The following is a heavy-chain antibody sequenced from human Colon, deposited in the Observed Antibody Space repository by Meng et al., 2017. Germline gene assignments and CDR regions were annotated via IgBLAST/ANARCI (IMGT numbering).Heavy chain of an antibody. CDR2: MNPNSGNT. D-gene: IGHD1-26*01. CDR1: EYTFTSYD. Sequence: QVQGGQSGAEVKKPRASVKVSCKDSEYTFTSYDINWVRQATGQGLEWMGWMNPNSGNTGYAQKFQGRVTMTRNTAISTAYMELSRLRSEDTAVYYCARVEVGITSGDYWGQGTLVTVSS. CDR3: ARVEVGITSGDY. J-gene: IGHJ4*02. V-gene: IGHV1-8*01.